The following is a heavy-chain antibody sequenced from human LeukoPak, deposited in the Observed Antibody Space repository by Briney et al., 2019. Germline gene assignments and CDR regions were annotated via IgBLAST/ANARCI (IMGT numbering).Heavy chain of an antibody. Sequence: SETLSLTCTVSGGSISSYYWSWIRQPAGKGLEWIGRIYTSGSTNYNPSPKSRVTMSVDTSKNQFSLKLSSVTAADTAVYYCARDRYHAVTTVGWFDPWGQGTLVTVSS. J-gene: IGHJ5*02. CDR2: IYTSGST. CDR1: GGSISSYY. D-gene: IGHD4-17*01. CDR3: ARDRYHAVTTVGWFDP. V-gene: IGHV4-4*07.